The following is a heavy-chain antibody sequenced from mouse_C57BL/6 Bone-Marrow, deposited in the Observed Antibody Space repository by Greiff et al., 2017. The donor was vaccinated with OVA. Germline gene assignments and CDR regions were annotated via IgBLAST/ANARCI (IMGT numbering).Heavy chain of an antibody. D-gene: IGHD3-2*02. Sequence: QVQLQQPGPELVKPGASVKLSCKASGYTFTSYWMHWVKQRPGQGLEWIGNINPSNGGTNYNEKFKSKATLTVDKSSSTAYMQLSSLTSEDSAVYYCARSGLYYYAMDYWGQGTSVTVSS. V-gene: IGHV1-53*01. J-gene: IGHJ4*01. CDR2: INPSNGGT. CDR1: GYTFTSYW. CDR3: ARSGLYYYAMDY.